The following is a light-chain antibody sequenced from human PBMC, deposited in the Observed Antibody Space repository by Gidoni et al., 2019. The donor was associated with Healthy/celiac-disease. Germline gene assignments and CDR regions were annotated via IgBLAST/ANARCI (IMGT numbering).Light chain of an antibody. Sequence: DIVMTQSPDSLAVSLGERATINCKSSQSVLYSSNNKNYLAWYQPKPGQPPKLLIYWASTRESGVPDRFSGSGSGTDFTLTISSLQAEDVAVYYCQQYYSTPPFTFGPGTKVDIK. CDR3: QQYYSTPPFT. CDR1: QSVLYSSNNKNY. CDR2: WAS. J-gene: IGKJ3*01. V-gene: IGKV4-1*01.